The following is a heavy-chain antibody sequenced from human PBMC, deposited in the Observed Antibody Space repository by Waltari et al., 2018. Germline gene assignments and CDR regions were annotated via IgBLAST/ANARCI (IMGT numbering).Heavy chain of an antibody. Sequence: EVQLVESGGGLIQPGGSLRRPCAASGFTVRSNSMSWVRQAPGKGLEWVSVIYSGGSTYYADSVKGRFTISRDNSKNTLYLQMNSLRAEDTAVYYCARATGITMIVGPAFDIWGQGTMVTVSS. CDR1: GFTVRSNS. CDR3: ARATGITMIVGPAFDI. J-gene: IGHJ3*02. CDR2: IYSGGST. D-gene: IGHD3-22*01. V-gene: IGHV3-53*01.